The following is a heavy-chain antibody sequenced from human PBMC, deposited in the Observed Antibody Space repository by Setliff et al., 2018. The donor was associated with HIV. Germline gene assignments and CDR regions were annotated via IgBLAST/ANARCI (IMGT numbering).Heavy chain of an antibody. CDR3: ARVYYFDSSGYYQRGDVFDI. D-gene: IGHD3-22*01. V-gene: IGHV4-59*01. CDR1: GGSTGNEY. J-gene: IGHJ3*02. Sequence: SETLSLTCTVSGGSTGNEYWSWIRQPPGKGLEWIGYIYDSGSPKYNPSLKSRVTISIDTSKSQISLKLTSVTAADTAMYHCARVYYFDSSGYYQRGDVFDIWGQGTTVTVSS. CDR2: IYDSGSP.